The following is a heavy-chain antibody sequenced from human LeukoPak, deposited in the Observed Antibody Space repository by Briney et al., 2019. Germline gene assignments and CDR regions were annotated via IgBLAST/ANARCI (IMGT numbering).Heavy chain of an antibody. Sequence: GGSLRLSCAVSGFPVGTNYMNWLRQAPGKGLEWVSVIYSGGSIYYAHSVKGRFTISRDSSKNTLYLQMNSLRVEDTAVYYCARAAGDRIGYFDLWGRGTLVTVSS. J-gene: IGHJ2*01. CDR3: ARAAGDRIGYFDL. CDR1: GFPVGTNY. V-gene: IGHV3-53*01. D-gene: IGHD7-27*01. CDR2: IYSGGSI.